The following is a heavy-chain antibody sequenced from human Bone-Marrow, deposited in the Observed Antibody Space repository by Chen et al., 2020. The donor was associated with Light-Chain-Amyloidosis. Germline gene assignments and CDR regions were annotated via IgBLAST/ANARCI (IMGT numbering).Heavy chain of an antibody. J-gene: IGHJ6*03. Sequence: QVQLVQSGAEVKKPGASVKVSCKVSGYALTELSMHWVRQAPGKGLEWMGGFDPEDGETIYAQKFQGRVTMTEDTSTDTAYMELSSLRSEDTAVYYCATGRYYYDSSGYYYDYYYMDVWGKGTTVTVSS. D-gene: IGHD3-22*01. CDR2: FDPEDGET. CDR1: GYALTELS. CDR3: ATGRYYYDSSGYYYDYYYMDV. V-gene: IGHV1-24*01.